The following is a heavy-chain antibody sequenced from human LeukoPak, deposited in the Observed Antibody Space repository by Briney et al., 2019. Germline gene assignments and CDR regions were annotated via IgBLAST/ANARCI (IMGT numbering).Heavy chain of an antibody. J-gene: IGHJ6*03. CDR2: FIPIFGTA. D-gene: IGHD2/OR15-2a*01. CDR1: GGTFSSYT. CDR3: ARANSYYKYYMEV. Sequence: SVKVSCKASGGTFSSYTVTWVRQTPGQGLEWMGGFIPIFGTANYAQKFQGRVTITTDEDSTTASMELSSLTSEDTAVYYCARANSYYKYYMEVWGKGTMVTVSS. V-gene: IGHV1-69*05.